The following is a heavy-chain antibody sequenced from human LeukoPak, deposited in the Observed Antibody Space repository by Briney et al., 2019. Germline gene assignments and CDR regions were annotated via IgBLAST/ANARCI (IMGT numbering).Heavy chain of an antibody. V-gene: IGHV3-21*01. Sequence: GGSLRLSCAASGFTFSSYSMNWVRQAPGKGLEWVSSISSRSSYIYYADSVKGRFTISRDNAKNSLYLQMNSLRAEDTAVYYCATPLSSSWPGDVWGKGTTVTVSS. CDR2: ISSRSSYI. D-gene: IGHD6-13*01. CDR3: ATPLSSSWPGDV. CDR1: GFTFSSYS. J-gene: IGHJ6*04.